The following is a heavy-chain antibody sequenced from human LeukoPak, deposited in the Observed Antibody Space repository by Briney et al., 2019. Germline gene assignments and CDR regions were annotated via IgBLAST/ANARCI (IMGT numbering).Heavy chain of an antibody. V-gene: IGHV1-46*01. J-gene: IGHJ6*02. D-gene: IGHD2-2*01. Sequence: GASVKVSCKASGYTFTSYGISWVRQAPGQGLEWMGVINPSGGSASYAQKFQGRVTMTRDTSTSTVHMELSSLRSEDTAVYYCARDPAPADGMDVWGQGTTVTVSS. CDR3: ARDPAPADGMDV. CDR2: INPSGGSA. CDR1: GYTFTSYG.